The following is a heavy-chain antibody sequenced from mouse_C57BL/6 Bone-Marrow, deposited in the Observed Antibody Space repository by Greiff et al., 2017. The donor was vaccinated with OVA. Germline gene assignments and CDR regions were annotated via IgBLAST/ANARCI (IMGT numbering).Heavy chain of an antibody. J-gene: IGHJ1*03. V-gene: IGHV5-9-1*02. Sequence: EVKLMESGEGLVKPGGSLKLSCAASGFTFSSYAMSWVRQTPEKRLEWVAYISSGGDYIYYADTVKGRFTISRDNARNTLYLQMSSLKSEDTAMYYCTRRGITTVVAPHWYFDVWGTGTTVTVSS. D-gene: IGHD1-1*01. CDR3: TRRGITTVVAPHWYFDV. CDR2: ISSGGDYI. CDR1: GFTFSSYA.